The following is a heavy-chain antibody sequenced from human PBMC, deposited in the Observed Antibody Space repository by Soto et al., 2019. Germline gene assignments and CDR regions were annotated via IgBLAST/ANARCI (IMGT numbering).Heavy chain of an antibody. J-gene: IGHJ4*02. CDR1: GFSLSTSGVG. V-gene: IGHV2-5*01. CDR2: IYWNDDK. Sequence: QITLKESGPTLVKPTQPLTLTCTFSGFSLSTSGVGVGWIRQLPGKALEWLSLIYWNDDKRYSTSPKSRLTIDSNTPKNLVVLTMTDMDPVDTATYYCAHSGLGGYDFYFDSWAQGSLVTVSS. CDR3: AHSGLGGYDFYFDS. D-gene: IGHD5-12*01.